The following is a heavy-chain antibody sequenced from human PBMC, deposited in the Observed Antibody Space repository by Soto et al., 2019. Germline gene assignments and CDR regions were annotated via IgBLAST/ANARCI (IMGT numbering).Heavy chain of an antibody. CDR1: GFTFDDYT. D-gene: IGHD6-13*01. CDR2: ISWDGGST. CDR3: AKDIPAAGMWYYFDY. Sequence: EVQLVESGGVVVQPGGSLRLSCAASGFTFDDYTMHWVRQAPGKGLEWVSLISWDGGSTYYADSVKGRFTISRDNSKNSLYLQMNSLRTEDTALYYCAKDIPAAGMWYYFDYWGQGTLVTVSS. V-gene: IGHV3-43*01. J-gene: IGHJ4*02.